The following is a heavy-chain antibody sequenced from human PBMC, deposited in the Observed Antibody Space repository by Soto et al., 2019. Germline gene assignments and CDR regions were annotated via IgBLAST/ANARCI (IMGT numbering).Heavy chain of an antibody. CDR3: ARDKITGLFDY. J-gene: IGHJ4*02. Sequence: SETLSLTCAVYGGSFSGYYWTWIRQPPGTGLEWIGEINHSGSTNYNPSLKSRVTISVDTSKNQFSLKLTSVTAADTAVYYCARDKITGLFDYWGQGMMVTVSS. CDR2: INHSGST. V-gene: IGHV4-34*01. D-gene: IGHD2-8*02. CDR1: GGSFSGYY.